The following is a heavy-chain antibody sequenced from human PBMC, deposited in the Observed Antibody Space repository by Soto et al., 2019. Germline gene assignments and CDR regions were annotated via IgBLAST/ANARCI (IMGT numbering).Heavy chain of an antibody. D-gene: IGHD1-20*01. CDR3: AREYTRWFDP. J-gene: IGHJ5*02. CDR2: IYYTGST. V-gene: IGHV4-59*01. Sequence: SETLSLTCTVSGGSISNYYWSWIRQPPGKGLEWVGYIYYTGSTSYNPSLKSRVAMSVDTSKKQISLKLTSVTAADTAVYYCAREYTRWFDPWGQGTPVTVSS. CDR1: GGSISNYY.